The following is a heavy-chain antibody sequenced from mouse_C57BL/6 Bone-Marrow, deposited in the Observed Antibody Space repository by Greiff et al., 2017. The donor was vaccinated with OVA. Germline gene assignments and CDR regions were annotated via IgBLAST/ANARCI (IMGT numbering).Heavy chain of an antibody. V-gene: IGHV1-53*01. J-gene: IGHJ4*01. D-gene: IGHD2-3*01. CDR1: GYTFTSYW. CDR3: ARGWLPYAMDY. CDR2: INPRNGGT. Sequence: VQLQQPGPELVKPGASVKLSCKASGYTFTSYWIHWVKQRPGQGLEWIGNINPRNGGTDYSEKFKSKATLTVDKSSSTAYMQLSSLSSEESAAYYCARGWLPYAMDYWGQGTSVTVSA.